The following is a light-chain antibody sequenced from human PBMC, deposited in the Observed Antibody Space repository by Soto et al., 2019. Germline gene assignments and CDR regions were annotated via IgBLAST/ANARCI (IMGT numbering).Light chain of an antibody. V-gene: IGLV7-46*01. CDR2: DTT. CDR1: TGSVTSGHY. J-gene: IGLJ1*01. Sequence: QTVVTQEPSLTVSPGGTVTLTCGSSTGSVTSGHYPYWFQQKPGQAPRTLIYDTTNRLSWTPARFSGSLLGDKAALTLSGAQPEDEADYYCLLSYSGGDSVFGSGTKLTAL. CDR3: LLSYSGGDSV.